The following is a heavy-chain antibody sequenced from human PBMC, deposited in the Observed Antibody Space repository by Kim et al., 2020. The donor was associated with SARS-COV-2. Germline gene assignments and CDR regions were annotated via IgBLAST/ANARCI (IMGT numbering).Heavy chain of an antibody. V-gene: IGHV3-21*01. CDR3: ARYAPGGGYFDY. J-gene: IGHJ4*02. D-gene: IGHD2-15*01. Sequence: YYADSVKGRFTISRDNAKNSLYLQMNSLRAEDTAVYYCARYAPGGGYFDYWGQGTLVTVSS.